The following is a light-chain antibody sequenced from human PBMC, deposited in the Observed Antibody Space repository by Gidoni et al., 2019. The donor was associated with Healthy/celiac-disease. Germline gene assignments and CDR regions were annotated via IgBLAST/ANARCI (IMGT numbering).Light chain of an antibody. CDR2: DAS. Sequence: IVLTQSQATLSLSPGERATLSGRASQSVSSYLAWYQQKPGQAPSLLIYDASNRATGIPARFSGIGSGPDFTLTISGLEPEDFAVYYCQQRSNWPLTFGGGTKVEIK. CDR3: QQRSNWPLT. J-gene: IGKJ4*01. V-gene: IGKV3-11*01. CDR1: QSVSSY.